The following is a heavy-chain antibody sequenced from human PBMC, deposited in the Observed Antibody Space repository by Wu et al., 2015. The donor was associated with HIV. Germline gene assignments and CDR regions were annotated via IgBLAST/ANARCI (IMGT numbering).Heavy chain of an antibody. Sequence: QVQLVQSGPEVKKPGASVKVSCKPSGYILTNFGLSWVRQAPGQGLEWVGWISTSNFNTDYAQNFQGRVTMTTDSSTNTAYMELRSLRSDDTALYYCARTLQWTRYGGFRFDPWGQGTLVIVSS. D-gene: IGHD3-3*01. V-gene: IGHV1-18*01. CDR2: ISTSNFNT. J-gene: IGHJ5*02. CDR3: ARTLQWTRYGGFRFDP. CDR1: GYILTNFG.